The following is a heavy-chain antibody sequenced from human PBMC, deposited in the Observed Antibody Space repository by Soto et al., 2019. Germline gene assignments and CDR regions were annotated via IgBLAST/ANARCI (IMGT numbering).Heavy chain of an antibody. V-gene: IGHV4-59*01. CDR2: VYNSGST. D-gene: IGHD6-13*01. CDR3: ARYRREAVAGYTLDN. J-gene: IGHJ4*02. CDR1: GGDISSNY. Sequence: TSETLALTWTVSGGDISSNYWTWIRQLPGKGLEWIGYVYNSGSTNYNPSLKSRVTISEDTSKSQFSLKVNSMTAADTAVYYCARYRREAVAGYTLDNWGQGILVTVSS.